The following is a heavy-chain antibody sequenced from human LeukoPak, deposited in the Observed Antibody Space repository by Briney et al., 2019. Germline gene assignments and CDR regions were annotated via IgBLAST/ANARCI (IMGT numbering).Heavy chain of an antibody. D-gene: IGHD2-2*01. J-gene: IGHJ6*02. CDR3: ASWDIVVVPAAMSPYYYYGMDV. V-gene: IGHV1-69*13. Sequence: GASVKVSCKASGYTFTSYGISWVRQAPGQGLEWMGGIIPIFGTANYAQRFQGRVTITADESTSTAYMELSSLRSEDTAVYYCASWDIVVVPAAMSPYYYYGMDVWGQGTTVTVSS. CDR1: GYTFTSYG. CDR2: IIPIFGTA.